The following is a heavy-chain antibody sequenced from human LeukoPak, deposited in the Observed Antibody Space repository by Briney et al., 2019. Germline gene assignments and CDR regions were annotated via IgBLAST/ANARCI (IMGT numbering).Heavy chain of an antibody. J-gene: IGHJ6*02. CDR1: GYTFTSYG. CDR2: ISAYNGNT. Sequence: ASVKVSCKASGYTFTSYGISWVRQAPGQGLEWMGWISAYNGNTNYAQKLQGRVTMTTDTSTSTAYMELRSLRSDDTAVYYCASSRGYGSGSYYDYYYYGMDVWGQGTTVTVSS. V-gene: IGHV1-18*01. CDR3: ASSRGYGSGSYYDYYYYGMDV. D-gene: IGHD3-10*01.